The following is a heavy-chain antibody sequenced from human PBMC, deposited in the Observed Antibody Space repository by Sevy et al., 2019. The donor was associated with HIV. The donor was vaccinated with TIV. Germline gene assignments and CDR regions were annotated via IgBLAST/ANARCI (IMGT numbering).Heavy chain of an antibody. V-gene: IGHV3-30-3*01. CDR1: GFTFSSYG. J-gene: IGHJ4*02. CDR2: ISYDGTNK. Sequence: GGSLRLSCAASGFTFSSYGMNWVRQAPGKGLEWVAVISYDGTNKYYADSVRGQLTISRDNFKNTLYLQMDSLRAEDTAVYYCARGSGVAAASFDYWGQGALVTVSS. D-gene: IGHD2-2*01. CDR3: ARGSGVAAASFDY.